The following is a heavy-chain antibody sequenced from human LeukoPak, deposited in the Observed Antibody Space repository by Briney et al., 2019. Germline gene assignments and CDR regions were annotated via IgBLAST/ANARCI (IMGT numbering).Heavy chain of an antibody. Sequence: SETLSLTCTVSGSSISSSSYYWGWIRQPPGKGLEWIGSIYYSGSTYYNPSLKSRVTISVDTSKNQFSLKLSSVTAAGTAVYYCARDIGRDGYTMGFDYWGQGTLVTVSS. CDR2: IYYSGST. V-gene: IGHV4-39*07. CDR1: GSSISSSSYY. D-gene: IGHD5-24*01. CDR3: ARDIGRDGYTMGFDY. J-gene: IGHJ4*02.